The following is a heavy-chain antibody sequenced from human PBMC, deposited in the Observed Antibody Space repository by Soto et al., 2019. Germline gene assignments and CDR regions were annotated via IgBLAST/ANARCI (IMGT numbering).Heavy chain of an antibody. CDR2: INPFAANT. J-gene: IGHJ4*02. Sequence: GASVKVSCKASGYRFTDHYIHSVRQAPGQGLDWLGIINPFAANTDYAQKFQGRVTMTRDSSTSTVYMELSRLIYEDIVLYYCARDYVWGSDDYRDSWGQGTQVTVSS. V-gene: IGHV1-46*01. CDR1: GYRFTDHY. D-gene: IGHD3-16*01. CDR3: ARDYVWGSDDYRDS.